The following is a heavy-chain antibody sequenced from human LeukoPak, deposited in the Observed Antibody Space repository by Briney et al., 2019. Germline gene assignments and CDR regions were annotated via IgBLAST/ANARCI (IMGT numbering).Heavy chain of an antibody. Sequence: SLKLSCKASGGTFSSYAISWVRQAPGQGLEWMGRIIPIFGTANYAQKFQGRVTITADKSTSTAYMERSSLRSEDTAVYYCARSPSSSPSSWGQGTLVTVSS. J-gene: IGHJ4*02. D-gene: IGHD6-6*01. CDR3: ARSPSSSPSS. CDR2: IIPIFGTA. V-gene: IGHV1-69*06. CDR1: GGTFSSYA.